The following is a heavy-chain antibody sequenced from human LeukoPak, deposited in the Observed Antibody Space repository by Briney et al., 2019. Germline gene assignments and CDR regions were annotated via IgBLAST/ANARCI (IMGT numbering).Heavy chain of an antibody. J-gene: IGHJ4*02. CDR1: GYSLGKNYY. D-gene: IGHD3-16*01. CDR3: ARYDSRGSASARFDY. CDR2: IYGTGST. Sequence: ASETLSLTCAVSGYSLGKNYYWGWIRQPPGKGLEWIGRIYGTGSTSYNPSLMNRVTMSVDTSKNHFSLKLTSVTAADTAVYYCARYDSRGSASARFDYWGQGIPVSISS. V-gene: IGHV4-38-2*01.